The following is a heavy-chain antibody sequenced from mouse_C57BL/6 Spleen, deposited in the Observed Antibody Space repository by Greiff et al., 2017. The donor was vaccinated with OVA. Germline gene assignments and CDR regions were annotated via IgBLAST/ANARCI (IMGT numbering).Heavy chain of an antibody. J-gene: IGHJ3*01. CDR3: ARPFRYGSQYAY. D-gene: IGHD1-1*01. V-gene: IGHV1-64*01. CDR1: GYTFTSYW. CDR2: IHPNSGST. Sequence: VQLQQPGAELVKPGASVKLSCKASGYTFTSYWMHWVKQRPGQGLEWIGMIHPNSGSTNYNEKFKSKATLTVDKSSSTAYMQLSSLTSEDSAVEYCARPFRYGSQYAYWGQGTLVTVSA.